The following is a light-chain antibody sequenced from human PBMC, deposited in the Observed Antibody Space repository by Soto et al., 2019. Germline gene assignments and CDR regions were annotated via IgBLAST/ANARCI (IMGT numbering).Light chain of an antibody. V-gene: IGKV3-15*01. CDR1: QSVSSN. J-gene: IGKJ1*01. CDR2: GAS. CDR3: QQRSNWPRT. Sequence: EIVMTQSPATLPVSPGERATLSCRASQSVSSNLGWYQQKPGQAPRLLIYGASTRATGIPARFSGSGSGTEFTLTINSLQSEDFAVYYCQQRSNWPRTFGQGTKVDIK.